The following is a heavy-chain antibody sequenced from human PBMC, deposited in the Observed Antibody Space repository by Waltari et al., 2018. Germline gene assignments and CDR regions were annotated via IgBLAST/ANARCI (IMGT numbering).Heavy chain of an antibody. V-gene: IGHV3-9*01. CDR1: GFTFADYA. D-gene: IGHD3-3*01. Sequence: ELQLVESGGGLVQPGGSLRLSCEGFGFTFADYAMQWVRQARGKGLDGVCGIRSNGEYVNYADSAKGRFTISRDNAKKSLYLEMKSLTIEDTALYYCVKDVNRVPAVGWSGAFDVWGQGTLVTVSS. J-gene: IGHJ3*01. CDR3: VKDVNRVPAVGWSGAFDV. CDR2: IRSNGEYV.